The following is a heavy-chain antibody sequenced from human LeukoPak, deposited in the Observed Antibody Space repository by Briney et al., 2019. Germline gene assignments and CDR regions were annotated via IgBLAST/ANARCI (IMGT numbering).Heavy chain of an antibody. CDR3: ARDLNCSGGSCYSGWFDP. V-gene: IGHV1-18*01. Sequence: ASVKVSCKASGYTFTSYGISWVRQAPGQGLEWMGWISAYNGNTNYAQKLQGRVTMTTDTSTSTAYMALRSLRSDDTAVYYCARDLNCSGGSCYSGWFDPWGQGTLVTVSS. J-gene: IGHJ5*02. D-gene: IGHD2-15*01. CDR1: GYTFTSYG. CDR2: ISAYNGNT.